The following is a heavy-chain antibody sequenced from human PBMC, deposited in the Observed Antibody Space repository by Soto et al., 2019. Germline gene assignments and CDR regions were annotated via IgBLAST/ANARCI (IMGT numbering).Heavy chain of an antibody. J-gene: IGHJ6*02. Sequence: QVQLVQSGAEVKKPGASVKVSCKASGYTFTSYGISWVRQAPGQGLEWMGWISAYNGNTNYAQKLQGRVTMTTDTSTRTAYMERRSLRSDDTAVYYCARDQGGSYLSYYYYGMDVWGRGTTVTVSS. CDR2: ISAYNGNT. V-gene: IGHV1-18*01. CDR3: ARDQGGSYLSYYYYGMDV. D-gene: IGHD1-26*01. CDR1: GYTFTSYG.